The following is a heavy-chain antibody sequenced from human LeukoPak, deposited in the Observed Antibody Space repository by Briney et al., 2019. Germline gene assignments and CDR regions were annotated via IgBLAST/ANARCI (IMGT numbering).Heavy chain of an antibody. V-gene: IGHV4-4*07. D-gene: IGHD5-24*01. CDR1: GGSISSYY. CDR3: ARAWGRDGYNYDY. CDR2: IYTSGST. Sequence: PSETLSLTCTVSGGSISSYYWSWVRQPAGKGLEWIGRIYTSGSTNYNPSLKSRVAMSADTYKTQFSLKLSSVTAADTAVYYCARAWGRDGYNYDYWGQGTLVTVSS. J-gene: IGHJ4*02.